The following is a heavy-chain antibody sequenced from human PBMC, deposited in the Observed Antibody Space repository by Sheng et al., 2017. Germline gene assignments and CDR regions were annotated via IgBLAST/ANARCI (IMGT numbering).Heavy chain of an antibody. V-gene: IGHV4-34*01. CDR3: ARSRGYSYGIQMYNWFDP. D-gene: IGHD5-18*01. CDR1: GGSFSGYY. J-gene: IGHJ5*02. CDR2: INHSGST. Sequence: QVQLQQWGAGLLKPSETLSLTCAVYGGSFSGYYWSWIRQPPGKGLEWIGEINHSGSTNYNPSLKSRVTISVDTSKNQFSLKLSSVTAADTAVYYCARSRGYSYGIQMYNWFDPWGQGTLVTVSS.